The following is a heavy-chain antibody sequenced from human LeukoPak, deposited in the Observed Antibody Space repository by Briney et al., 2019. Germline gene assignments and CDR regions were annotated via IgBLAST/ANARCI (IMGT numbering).Heavy chain of an antibody. CDR2: ISGSGGST. V-gene: IGHV3-23*01. Sequence: GGSLRLSCAASGFTFSSYAMSWVRQAPGKGLEWVSAISGSGGSTYYADSVKGRFTISRDNSKNTLYLQMNSLRAEDTAVYYCAKEQDSSGWYVYYYYGMDVWGQGTTVTVSS. CDR3: AKEQDSSGWYVYYYYGMDV. D-gene: IGHD6-19*01. CDR1: GFTFSSYA. J-gene: IGHJ6*02.